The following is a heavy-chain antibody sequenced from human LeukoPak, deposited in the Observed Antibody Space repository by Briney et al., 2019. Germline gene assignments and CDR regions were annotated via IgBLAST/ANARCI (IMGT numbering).Heavy chain of an antibody. J-gene: IGHJ4*02. Sequence: PGGSLRLSCAASGFTFSSYAMHWVRQAPGKGLEWLAFISYDGSNKYYADSVKGRFTIPRDNSKNTLYLQMNSLRAEDTAVYYCAREGPATVTTQEYYFDYWGQGTLVTVSS. CDR2: ISYDGSNK. V-gene: IGHV3-30-3*01. D-gene: IGHD4-4*01. CDR1: GFTFSSYA. CDR3: AREGPATVTTQEYYFDY.